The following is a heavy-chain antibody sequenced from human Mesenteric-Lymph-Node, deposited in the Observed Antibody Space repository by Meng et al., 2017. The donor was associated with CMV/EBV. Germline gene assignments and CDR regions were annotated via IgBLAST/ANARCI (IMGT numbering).Heavy chain of an antibody. CDR1: GFNVGDYT. CDR2: IRSKGYGGTT. CDR3: ARRELLGAPNYYYAMDV. V-gene: IGHV3-49*04. D-gene: IGHD1-26*01. J-gene: IGHJ6*02. Sequence: GGFLRLSCTTSGFNVGDYTMSWVRQAPGKGLEWVGFIRSKGYGGTTEYAASVKGRFIISRDDSKSIAYLQMNSLRTEDTAVYYCARRELLGAPNYYYAMDVWGQGTTVTVSS.